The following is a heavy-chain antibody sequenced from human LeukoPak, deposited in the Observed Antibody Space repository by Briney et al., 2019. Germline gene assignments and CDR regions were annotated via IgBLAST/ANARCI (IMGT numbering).Heavy chain of an antibody. D-gene: IGHD5-12*01. CDR2: ISGSGGST. J-gene: IGHJ4*02. Sequence: GGSLRLSCAASGFTFSSYAMSWVRQAPGKGLEWVSAISGSGGSTYYADSVKGRFTISRDNAKNSLYLQMNSLRAEDTAVYYCARHSGYDDEGEYFDYWGQGTLVTVSS. V-gene: IGHV3-23*01. CDR1: GFTFSSYA. CDR3: ARHSGYDDEGEYFDY.